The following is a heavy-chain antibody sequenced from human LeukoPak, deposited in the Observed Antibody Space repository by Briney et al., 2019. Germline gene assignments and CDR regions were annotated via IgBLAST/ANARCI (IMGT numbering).Heavy chain of an antibody. CDR1: GGTFSSYA. CDR3: ARVAAAGPDY. V-gene: IGHV1-69*06. Sequence: GASVKVSCKASGGTFSSYAISWVRQAPGQGLEWMGGIIPIFGAANYAQKFQGRVTIAADKSTSTAYMELSSLRSEDTAVYYCARVAAAGPDYWGQGTLVTVSS. J-gene: IGHJ4*02. CDR2: IIPIFGAA. D-gene: IGHD6-13*01.